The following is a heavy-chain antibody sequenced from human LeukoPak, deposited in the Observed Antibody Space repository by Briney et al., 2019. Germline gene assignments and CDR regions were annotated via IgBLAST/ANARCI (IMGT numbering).Heavy chain of an antibody. J-gene: IGHJ6*03. Sequence: GGSLRLSCEASGFTFSTYNMNWVRQASGKRLEWVSSITSSSSYAFYADSVKGRFTISRDNAKSSLYLQMNNLRAEDTAVYYCARDPYSGHYGNDYYYYMDVWGKGTTVTISS. CDR1: GFTFSTYN. V-gene: IGHV3-21*01. CDR2: ITSSSSYA. D-gene: IGHD5-12*01. CDR3: ARDPYSGHYGNDYYYYMDV.